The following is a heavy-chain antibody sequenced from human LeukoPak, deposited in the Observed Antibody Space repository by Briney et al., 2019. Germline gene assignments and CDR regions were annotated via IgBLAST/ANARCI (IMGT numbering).Heavy chain of an antibody. J-gene: IGHJ6*03. V-gene: IGHV3-21*01. CDR2: ISSGSSYI. Sequence: GGSLRLSCAASGFTFSNYNMNWVRQAPGKGLEWVSFISSGSSYIYYADSVKGGFTISRDNAKNSLFLQMNSLRAEDTAVYYCARQPGYYYMDVWGKGTTVTVSS. CDR3: ARQPGYYYMDV. D-gene: IGHD1-14*01. CDR1: GFTFSNYN.